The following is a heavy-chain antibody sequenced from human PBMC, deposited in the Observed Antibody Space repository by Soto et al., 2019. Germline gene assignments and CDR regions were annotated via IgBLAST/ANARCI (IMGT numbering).Heavy chain of an antibody. J-gene: IGHJ4*02. CDR3: AREVASYDRSGFFDY. V-gene: IGHV3-30-3*01. CDR1: GFIFSNSA. CDR2: ISYDGNNK. Sequence: GSLRLSCAGSGFIFSNSAFHWVRQAPGKGLEWVALISYDGNNKYYADSVKGRFTISRDNSKNTLYLQMHSLRADDTAVYYCAREVASYDRSGFFDYWGQGALVTVSS. D-gene: IGHD3-22*01.